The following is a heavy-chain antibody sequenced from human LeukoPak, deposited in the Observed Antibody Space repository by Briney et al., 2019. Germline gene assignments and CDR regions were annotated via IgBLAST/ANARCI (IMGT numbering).Heavy chain of an antibody. CDR3: ARITYDFWSGYYMPDDP. CDR1: GYTFTNYG. D-gene: IGHD3-3*01. J-gene: IGHJ5*02. V-gene: IGHV1-18*01. Sequence: EASVKVSCKASGYTFTNYGISWVRQAPGQGLEWMGWISIYNGNTDYAQKLRGRVTMTTDTCTSTAYMELRSLRSDDTAVYYCARITYDFWSGYYMPDDPWGQGTLVTVSS. CDR2: ISIYNGNT.